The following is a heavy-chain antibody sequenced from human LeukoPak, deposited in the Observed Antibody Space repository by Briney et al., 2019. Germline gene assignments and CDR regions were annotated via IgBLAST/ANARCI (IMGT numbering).Heavy chain of an antibody. V-gene: IGHV3-48*04. CDR1: GFTFSSYS. CDR3: ARDQSGLIPY. D-gene: IGHD1-14*01. J-gene: IGHJ4*02. CDR2: ISSSSSTI. Sequence: PGGSLRLSCAASGFTFSSYSMNWVRQAPGKGLEWVSYISSSSSTIYYADSVKGRFTISRDNAKNSLYLQMNSLRAEDTAVYYCARDQSGLIPYWGQGTLVTVSS.